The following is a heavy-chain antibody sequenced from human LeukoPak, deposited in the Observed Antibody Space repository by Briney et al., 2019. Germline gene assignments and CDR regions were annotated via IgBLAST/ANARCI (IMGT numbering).Heavy chain of an antibody. D-gene: IGHD5-24*01. J-gene: IGHJ4*02. CDR1: GGSISSGGYY. CDR2: VSHSGST. Sequence: PSETLSLTCTVSGGSISSGGYYWSWIRQPPGKGLEWIGEVSHSGSTNYNPSLKSRVTISVDTSKNEVSLRLSSVTAADTAVYFCASVELATTNFGYWGQGSLVTVSS. V-gene: IGHV4-39*07. CDR3: ASVELATTNFGY.